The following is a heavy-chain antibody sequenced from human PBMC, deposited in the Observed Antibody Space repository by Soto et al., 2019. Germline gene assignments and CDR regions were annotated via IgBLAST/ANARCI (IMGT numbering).Heavy chain of an antibody. J-gene: IGHJ6*02. CDR1: GYTFTSYD. Sequence: QVQLVQSGAEVKKPGASVKVSCKASGYTFTSYDINWVRQATGQGLEWMGWMNPNSGNTGYAQKFQGRVTMTRNTSISTAYMEMSSLSSEDSAVYYCARQKTSCGMEVWCQRSTVTVSS. CDR2: MNPNSGNT. V-gene: IGHV1-8*01. D-gene: IGHD6-6*01. CDR3: ARQKTSCGMEV.